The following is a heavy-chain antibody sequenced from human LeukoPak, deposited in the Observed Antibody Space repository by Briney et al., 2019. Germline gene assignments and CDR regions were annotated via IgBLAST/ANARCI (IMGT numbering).Heavy chain of an antibody. Sequence: SVKVSCKASGGTFSSYAISWVRQAPGQGLEWMGRIIPILGIANYAQKFQGRVTITADKSTSTAYMELSSLRSEDTAVYYCARAIPYSSSLNWFDPWGQGTLVTASS. V-gene: IGHV1-69*04. D-gene: IGHD6-13*01. J-gene: IGHJ5*02. CDR3: ARAIPYSSSLNWFDP. CDR2: IIPILGIA. CDR1: GGTFSSYA.